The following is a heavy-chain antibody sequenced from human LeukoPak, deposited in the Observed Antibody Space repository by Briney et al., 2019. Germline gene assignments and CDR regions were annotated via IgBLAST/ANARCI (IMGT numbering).Heavy chain of an antibody. J-gene: IGHJ4*02. CDR1: GGTFSSYA. CDR2: INPNSGGT. CDR3: ARSVAVAGLAIGY. V-gene: IGHV1-2*02. Sequence: ASVKVSCKASGGTFSSYAISWVRQAPGQGLEWMGWINPNSGGTNYAQKFQGRVTMTRDTSISTAYMELSRLRSDDTAVYYCARSVAVAGLAIGYWGQGTLVTVSS. D-gene: IGHD6-19*01.